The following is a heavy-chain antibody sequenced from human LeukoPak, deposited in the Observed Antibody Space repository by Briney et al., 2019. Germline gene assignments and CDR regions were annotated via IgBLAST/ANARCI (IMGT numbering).Heavy chain of an antibody. CDR1: GFTFSSCA. CDR3: AKSGVVPAARNWFDP. CDR2: ISGSGGST. D-gene: IGHD2-2*01. Sequence: GGSLRLSCAASGFTFSSCAMSWVRQAPGKGLEWVSAISGSGGSTYYADSVKGRFTISRDNSKNTLYLQMNSLRAEDTAVYYCAKSGVVPAARNWFDPWGQGTLVTVSS. V-gene: IGHV3-23*01. J-gene: IGHJ5*02.